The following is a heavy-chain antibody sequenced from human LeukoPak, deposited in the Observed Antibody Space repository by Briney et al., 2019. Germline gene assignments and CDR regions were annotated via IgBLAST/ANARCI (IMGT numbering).Heavy chain of an antibody. CDR2: IYYTGST. CDR1: GGSVSDYY. D-gene: IGHD3-10*01. Sequence: SETLSLTCTISGGSVSDYYWSWIRQSPGKGLEWIGYIYYTGSTTYNPSLKSRVTISADTSKNQFSLKLSSVTAADTAVYYCARDRSKLWFGESDWGQGTLVTVSS. V-gene: IGHV4-59*02. J-gene: IGHJ4*02. CDR3: ARDRSKLWFGESD.